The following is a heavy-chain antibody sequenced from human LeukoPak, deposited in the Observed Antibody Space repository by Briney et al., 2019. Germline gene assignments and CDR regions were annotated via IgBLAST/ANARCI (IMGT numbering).Heavy chain of an antibody. V-gene: IGHV4-61*05. CDR1: GGSISSSSYY. D-gene: IGHD3-22*01. CDR2: IYNSGST. CDR3: ACLTTADAFDI. Sequence: SETLSLTCTVSGGSISSSSYYWGWIRQPPGKGLEWIGYIYNSGSTNYNPSLKSRVTISVDTSKNQFSLKLSSVTAADTAVYYCACLTTADAFDIWGQGTKVTVSS. J-gene: IGHJ3*02.